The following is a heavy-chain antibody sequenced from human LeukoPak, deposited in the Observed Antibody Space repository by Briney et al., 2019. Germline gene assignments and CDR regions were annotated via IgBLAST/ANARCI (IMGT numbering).Heavy chain of an antibody. J-gene: IGHJ5*02. Sequence: PSETLSLTCTVSGGSISSYYWSWIRQPPGKGLEWIGYIYYSGSTNYNPSLKRRVSISVDTSKNQFSLKLSSVTAADTAVYYCARGNDYYDSSGYYAEFDPWGQGTLVTVSS. CDR2: IYYSGST. D-gene: IGHD3-22*01. V-gene: IGHV4-59*12. CDR1: GGSISSYY. CDR3: ARGNDYYDSSGYYAEFDP.